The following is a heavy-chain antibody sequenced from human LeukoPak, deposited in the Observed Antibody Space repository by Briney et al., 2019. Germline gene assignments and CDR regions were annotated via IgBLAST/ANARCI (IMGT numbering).Heavy chain of an antibody. J-gene: IGHJ4*02. D-gene: IGHD3-9*01. CDR3: ATELFSGNPDWLTLFDY. Sequence: ASVKVSCKVSGYTLTELSMHWVRQAPGKGLEWMGGFDPEDGETIYAQKFQGRVTMTEDTSTDTAYMELSSLRSEDTAVYYCATELFSGNPDWLTLFDYWGQGTLVTVSS. CDR2: FDPEDGET. CDR1: GYTLTELS. V-gene: IGHV1-24*01.